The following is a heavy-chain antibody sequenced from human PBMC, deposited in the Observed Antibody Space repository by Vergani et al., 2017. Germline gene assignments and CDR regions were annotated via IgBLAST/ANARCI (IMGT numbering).Heavy chain of an antibody. CDR2: INSDGSST. Sequence: VQLVESGGGVVQPGGSLRLSCAASGFIFSDYYMSWIRQAPGKGLEWVSRINSDGSSTSYADSVKGRFTISRDNSKNTLYLQMNSLRAEDTALYYCAKADWLVPAAIRAWGQGTLVTVSS. CDR3: AKADWLVPAAIRA. J-gene: IGHJ5*02. CDR1: GFIFSDYY. V-gene: IGHV3-74*02. D-gene: IGHD2-2*01.